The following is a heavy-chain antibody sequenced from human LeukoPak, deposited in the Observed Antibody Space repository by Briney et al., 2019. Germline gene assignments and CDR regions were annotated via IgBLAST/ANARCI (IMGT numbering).Heavy chain of an antibody. J-gene: IGHJ4*02. CDR3: ARAGNIRFDY. D-gene: IGHD1/OR15-1a*01. CDR1: GFTFRSYA. CDR2: ISGSDGST. Sequence: QPGGSLRLSCAASGFTFRSYAMSWVRQAPGKGLEWVSGISGSDGSTYYADSVKGRFTISRDNSKNTLYLQMNSLRAEDTALYYCARAGNIRFDYWGQGTLVTVSS. V-gene: IGHV3-23*01.